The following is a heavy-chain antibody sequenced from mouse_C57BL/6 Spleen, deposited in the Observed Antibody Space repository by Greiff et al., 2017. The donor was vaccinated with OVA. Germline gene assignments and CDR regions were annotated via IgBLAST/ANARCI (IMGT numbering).Heavy chain of an antibody. J-gene: IGHJ4*01. CDR2: ISDGGSYT. Sequence: EVKLVESGGGLVKPGWSLKLSCAASGFTFSSYAMSWVRQTPEKRLEWVATISDGGSYTYYPDNVKGRFTISRDNAKNNLYLQMSHLKSEDTAMYYCARGIQCYDAMENWGQGTSVTVSS. CDR1: GFTFSSYA. CDR3: ARGIQCYDAMEN. V-gene: IGHV5-4*03.